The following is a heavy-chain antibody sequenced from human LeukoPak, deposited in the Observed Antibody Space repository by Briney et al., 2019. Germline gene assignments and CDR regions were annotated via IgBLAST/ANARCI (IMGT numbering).Heavy chain of an antibody. V-gene: IGHV3-53*01. D-gene: IGHD3-22*01. CDR1: GFTVSSNY. Sequence: PGGSLRLSCAASGFTVSSNYMSWVRQAPGKGLEWVSVIYSGGSTYYADSVKGRFTISRDNSKNTLYLQMNSLRAEDTAVYYCAKDHLRIPMIVVVIGMDVWGKGTTVTISS. CDR3: AKDHLRIPMIVVVIGMDV. CDR2: IYSGGST. J-gene: IGHJ6*04.